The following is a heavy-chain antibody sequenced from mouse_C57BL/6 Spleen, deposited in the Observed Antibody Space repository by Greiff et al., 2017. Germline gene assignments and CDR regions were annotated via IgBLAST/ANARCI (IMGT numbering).Heavy chain of an antibody. Sequence: EVQRVESGPELVKPGDSVKISCKASGYSFTGYFMNWVMQSHGKSLEWIGRINPDNGDTFYNQKFKGKATLTVDKSSSTAHMELRSLTSEDSAVYYCARDDYYGSSYDWYFGVWGTGATVTVSS. CDR2: INPDNGDT. CDR1: GYSFTGYF. J-gene: IGHJ1*03. D-gene: IGHD1-1*01. CDR3: ARDDYYGSSYDWYFGV. V-gene: IGHV1-20*01.